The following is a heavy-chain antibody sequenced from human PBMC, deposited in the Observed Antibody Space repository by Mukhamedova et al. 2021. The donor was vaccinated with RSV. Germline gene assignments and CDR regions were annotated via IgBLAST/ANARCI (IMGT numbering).Heavy chain of an antibody. V-gene: IGHV3-11*05. Sequence: VKGRFTISRDNAKNSVYLQMNSLRAEDTAVYYCVRVDRRTYLFDSWGQGTQVTVSS. D-gene: IGHD1-14*01. J-gene: IGHJ4*02. CDR3: VRVDRRTYLFDS.